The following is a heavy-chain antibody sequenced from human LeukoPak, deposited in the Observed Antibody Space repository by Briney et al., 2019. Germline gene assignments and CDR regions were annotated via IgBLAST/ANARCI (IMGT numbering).Heavy chain of an antibody. CDR1: GFTFSSYA. Sequence: GGSLRLSCAASGFTFSSYAMHWVRQAPGKGLEYVSAISSNGGSTYYANSVKGRFTISRDNSKNTLYLQMGSLGAEDMAVYYCARAPYILRGISHWGQGTLVTVSS. CDR2: ISSNGGST. CDR3: ARAPYILRGISH. D-gene: IGHD6-13*01. J-gene: IGHJ4*02. V-gene: IGHV3-64*01.